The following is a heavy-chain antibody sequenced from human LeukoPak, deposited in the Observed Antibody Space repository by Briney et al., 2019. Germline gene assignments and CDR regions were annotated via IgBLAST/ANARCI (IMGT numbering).Heavy chain of an antibody. CDR2: INPKDGGT. D-gene: IGHD6-13*01. CDR3: ARESPYSSSWFDN. V-gene: IGHV1-2*02. CDR1: GYTLTDYY. Sequence: ASVKVSCKASGYTLTDYYLHWVRQAPGQGLEWMGWINPKDGGTNYAQKFRGRVTMTTDTSITTAYMDLNSLRSDDTAEYYCARESPYSSSWFDNWGQGTLVTVSS. J-gene: IGHJ4*02.